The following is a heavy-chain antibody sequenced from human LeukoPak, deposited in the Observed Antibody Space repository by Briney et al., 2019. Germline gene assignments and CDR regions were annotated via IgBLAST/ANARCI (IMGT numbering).Heavy chain of an antibody. D-gene: IGHD3-16*01. J-gene: IGHJ4*02. Sequence: GGSLRLSCAATGFTFNRYPMHWIRQAPGKGLEWVAVISYDGTIQRYADSVKGRFTISRDDFRSTLYLQMNSLRAEDTAVYYCAKGGLKFSILDYWGQGTLVTVSS. V-gene: IGHV3-30*04. CDR3: AKGGLKFSILDY. CDR2: ISYDGTIQ. CDR1: GFTFNRYP.